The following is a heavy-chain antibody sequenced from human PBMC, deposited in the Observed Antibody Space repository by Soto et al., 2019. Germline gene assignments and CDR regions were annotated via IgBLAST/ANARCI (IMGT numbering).Heavy chain of an antibody. D-gene: IGHD6-13*01. CDR1: GGTFSSYA. J-gene: IGHJ6*02. Sequence: QVQLVQSGADVKKPGSSVKVSCKASGGTFSSYAISWVRQAPGQGLEWMGGSIPILGTANAAQKFQGRVTITADESTRTAYMEQSSLRSADTAVYYCARDGNRIAAAATVLYYYYGMDVGGQGTTVTVSS. V-gene: IGHV1-69*01. CDR3: ARDGNRIAAAATVLYYYYGMDV. CDR2: SIPILGTA.